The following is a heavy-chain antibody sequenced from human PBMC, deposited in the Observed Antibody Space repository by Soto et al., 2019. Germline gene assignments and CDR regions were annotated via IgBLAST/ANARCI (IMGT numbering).Heavy chain of an antibody. CDR1: GFTFSSYA. Sequence: EVQLLESGGGLVQPGGSLRLSCAASGFTFSSYAMSWVRQAPGKGLEWVSAISSSGDSTYYADSVKGRFTISRDNSKNTLYLQMNSLTAEDTAVYYCAKIRFGIPAGYFDLWGRGTLVTVSS. V-gene: IGHV3-23*01. CDR2: ISSSGDST. CDR3: AKIRFGIPAGYFDL. J-gene: IGHJ2*01. D-gene: IGHD6-25*01.